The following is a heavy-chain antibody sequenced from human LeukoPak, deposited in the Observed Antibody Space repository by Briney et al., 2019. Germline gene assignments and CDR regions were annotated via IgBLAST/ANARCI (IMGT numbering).Heavy chain of an antibody. J-gene: IGHJ4*02. Sequence: PGGSLRLSCAASGFTFSNYAMNWVRQAPGKGLEWVSGISGSGGSTFYAGSVKGRFTVSRDNSKNTLYLQMNSLRAEDTALYYCAKGKGEMDLLRFFDWLFDYWGQGTLLTVSS. V-gene: IGHV3-23*01. CDR3: AKGKGEMDLLRFFDWLFDY. CDR1: GFTFSNYA. D-gene: IGHD3-9*01. CDR2: ISGSGGST.